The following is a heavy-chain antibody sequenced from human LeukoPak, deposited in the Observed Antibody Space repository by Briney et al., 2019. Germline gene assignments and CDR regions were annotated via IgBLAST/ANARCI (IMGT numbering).Heavy chain of an antibody. D-gene: IGHD3-22*01. V-gene: IGHV4-39*01. CDR1: GGSISSSSYN. CDR3: ASQPYYESSGYYFY. J-gene: IGHJ4*02. Sequence: PSETLPLTCTVSGGSISSSSYNWGWIRQPPGKGLEWLGSIYNSGSTFYNPSLKSRVTISIDTSKNQFSLKLTSVTAADTAIYYCASQPYYESSGYYFYWGQGTLVTVSS. CDR2: IYNSGST.